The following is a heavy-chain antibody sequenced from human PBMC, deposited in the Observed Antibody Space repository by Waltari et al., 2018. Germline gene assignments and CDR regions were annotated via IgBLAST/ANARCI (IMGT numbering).Heavy chain of an antibody. J-gene: IGHJ6*02. CDR3: ARVRGYSGYDTKQPTLLRVYGMDV. CDR1: GGSISSYY. V-gene: IGHV4-59*01. CDR2: IYYSGST. Sequence: QVQLQESGPGLVKPSETLSLTCTVSGGSISSYYWSWIRQPPGKGLEGIGYIYYSGSTNYNPSLKSRVTISVDTSKNQFSLKLSSVTAADTAVYYCARVRGYSGYDTKQPTLLRVYGMDVWGQGTTVTVSS. D-gene: IGHD5-12*01.